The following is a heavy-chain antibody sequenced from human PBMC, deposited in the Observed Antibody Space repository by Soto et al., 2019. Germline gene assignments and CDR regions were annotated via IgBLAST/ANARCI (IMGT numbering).Heavy chain of an antibody. V-gene: IGHV3-11*01. CDR2: ISSSGSTI. J-gene: IGHJ3*02. CDR3: ARDHPEDIVVVVAAHSQAFDI. D-gene: IGHD2-15*01. CDR1: GFTFSDYY. Sequence: GGSLRLSCAASGFTFSDYYMSWIRQAPGKGLEWVSYISSSGSTIYYADSVKGRFTISRDNAKNSLYLQMNSLRAEDTAVYYCARDHPEDIVVVVAAHSQAFDIWGQGTMVTVSS.